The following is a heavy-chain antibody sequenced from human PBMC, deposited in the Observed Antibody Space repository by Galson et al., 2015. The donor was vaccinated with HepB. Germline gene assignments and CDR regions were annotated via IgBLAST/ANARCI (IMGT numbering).Heavy chain of an antibody. CDR3: ASGYNYGHYYFDS. CDR1: GNTFTGYY. J-gene: IGHJ4*02. Sequence: SVKVSCKASGNTFTGYYIHWVRQAPGQGLEWMGWINPNSGGTSYAQKFQGRVTMTRDTSITTAYMGVSRLRSDDTAVYYCASGYNYGHYYFDSWGQGTLVTVSS. V-gene: IGHV1-2*02. CDR2: INPNSGGT. D-gene: IGHD5-18*01.